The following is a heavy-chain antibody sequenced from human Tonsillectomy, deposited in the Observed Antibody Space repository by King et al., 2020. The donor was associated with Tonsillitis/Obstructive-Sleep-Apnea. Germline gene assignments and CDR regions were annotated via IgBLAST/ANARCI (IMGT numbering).Heavy chain of an antibody. CDR3: ANMVTAIRGDAFDI. V-gene: IGHV3-30*04. J-gene: IGHJ3*02. CDR1: GFTFSSYA. Sequence: VQLVQSGGGLVQPGGSLRLSCAASGFTFSSYAMSWVRQAPGKGLEWVAVISYDGRDTYYADSVKGRFTISRDNSKNTLYLQMNSLRAEDTAVYYCANMVTAIRGDAFDIWGQGTMVTVSS. CDR2: ISYDGRDT. D-gene: IGHD2-21*02.